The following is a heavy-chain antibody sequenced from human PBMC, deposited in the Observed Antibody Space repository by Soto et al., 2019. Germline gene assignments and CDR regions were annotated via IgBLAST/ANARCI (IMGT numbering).Heavy chain of an antibody. Sequence: GASVKVSCKASGYTFTSYGISWVRQAPGQGLEWMGWISAYNGNTNYAQKLQGRVTMTTDTSTSTAYMELRSLRSDDTAVYYCARPLWRDDYNWGYFDLWGRGTLVTVSS. J-gene: IGHJ2*01. V-gene: IGHV1-18*01. CDR2: ISAYNGNT. CDR1: GYTFTSYG. CDR3: ARPLWRDDYNWGYFDL. D-gene: IGHD4-4*01.